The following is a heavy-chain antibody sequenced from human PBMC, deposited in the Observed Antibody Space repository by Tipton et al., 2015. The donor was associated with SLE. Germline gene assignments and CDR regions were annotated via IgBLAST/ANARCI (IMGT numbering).Heavy chain of an antibody. D-gene: IGHD2-2*03. Sequence: TLSLTCIVSGDSMSSHYWSWMRQPPGKGLEWIGYIYYSGDITNYNPSLASRATMSLDSSKKHFSLRLTSVTAADTAVYYCALELDRTLDYWGPGILVTDSS. CDR2: IYYSGDIT. CDR3: ALELDRTLDY. CDR1: GDSMSSHY. V-gene: IGHV4-59*11. J-gene: IGHJ4*02.